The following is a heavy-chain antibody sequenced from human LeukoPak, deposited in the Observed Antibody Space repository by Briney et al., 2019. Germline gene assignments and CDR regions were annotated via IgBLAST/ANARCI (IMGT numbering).Heavy chain of an antibody. V-gene: IGHV1-46*03. J-gene: IGHJ4*02. CDR3: ARTERWLQLRYYFDY. CDR1: GYTFTSYY. CDR2: INPSGGST. D-gene: IGHD5-24*01. Sequence: VKVSCKASGYTFTSYYMHWVRQAPGQGLEWMGIINPSGGSTSYAQKFQGRVTMTRDTSTSTVYMELSSLRSEDTAVYYCARTERWLQLRYYFDYWGQGTLVTLSS.